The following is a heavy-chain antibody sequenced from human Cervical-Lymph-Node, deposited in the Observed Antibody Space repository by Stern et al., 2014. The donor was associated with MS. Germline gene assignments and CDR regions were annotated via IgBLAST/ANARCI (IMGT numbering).Heavy chain of an antibody. CDR2: ISSSSSYI. Sequence: EVQLVESGGGLVKPGGSLRLSCAASGFTFSSYSMNWVRQAPGTGLEWVSSISSSSSYIYYADSVKGRFTISRDNAKNSLYLQMNSLRAEDTAVYYCARDRTNYGMDVWGQGTTVTVSS. V-gene: IGHV3-21*01. CDR3: ARDRTNYGMDV. D-gene: IGHD3/OR15-3a*01. CDR1: GFTFSSYS. J-gene: IGHJ6*02.